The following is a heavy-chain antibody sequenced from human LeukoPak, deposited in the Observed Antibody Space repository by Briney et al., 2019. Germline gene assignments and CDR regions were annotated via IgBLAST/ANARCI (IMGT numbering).Heavy chain of an antibody. V-gene: IGHV1-18*01. CDR2: ISIYNGNT. CDR3: AREGYSYGRVDY. J-gene: IGHJ4*02. CDR1: GYTFTSYG. Sequence: ASVKVSCKASGYTFTSYGINWVRQAPGQGLEWMGWISIYNGNTNYAQKFQGRVTMTTDTSTSTAYMELRSLRSDDTAVYYCAREGYSYGRVDYWGQGTLVTVSS. D-gene: IGHD5-18*01.